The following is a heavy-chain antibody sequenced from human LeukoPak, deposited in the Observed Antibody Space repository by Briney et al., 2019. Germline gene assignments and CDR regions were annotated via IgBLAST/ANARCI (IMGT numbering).Heavy chain of an antibody. CDR3: AKWSDDANAFDI. D-gene: IGHD3-3*01. CDR1: GGSITSYY. J-gene: IGHJ3*02. Sequence: SETLSLTCTVSGGSITSYYRSWIRQSPGKGLEWIGHIYYSRSTNYSPSLKSRVTISIDTSRKQFSLKVSSVTAADTAMYYCAKWSDDANAFDIWGQGTVVIVSS. V-gene: IGHV4-59*01. CDR2: IYYSRST.